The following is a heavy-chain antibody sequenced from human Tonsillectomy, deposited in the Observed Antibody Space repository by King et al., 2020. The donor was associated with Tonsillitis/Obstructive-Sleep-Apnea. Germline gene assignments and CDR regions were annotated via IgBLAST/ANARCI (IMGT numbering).Heavy chain of an antibody. D-gene: IGHD3-10*01. Sequence: QLVQSGAEVKKPGESLRISCKGSAYSFATNWISWVRQMPGKGLEWMGRIDPSDSYTNYSPSFQGHVTISADKSISTAYLQWSSLKASDTAMYYCASNGDDSGSGDYFSNAMDVWGQGTTVTVSS. CDR2: IDPSDSYT. V-gene: IGHV5-10-1*03. CDR3: ASNGDDSGSGDYFSNAMDV. CDR1: AYSFATNW. J-gene: IGHJ6*02.